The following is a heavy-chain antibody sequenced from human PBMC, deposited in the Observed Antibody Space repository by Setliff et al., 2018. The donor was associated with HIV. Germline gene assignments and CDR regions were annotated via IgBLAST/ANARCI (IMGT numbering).Heavy chain of an antibody. V-gene: IGHV3-7*01. J-gene: IGHJ6*02. D-gene: IGHD3-10*01. Sequence: QPGGSLRLSCAASRFTFNDYWMLWVRQAPGKGLEWVANIDQNGSEKNYVDSVKGRFTISRDNAKNSMDLQMNSLRAEDTAIYYCARKLRPGHGVDVWGQGTTVTVSS. CDR3: ARKLRPGHGVDV. CDR2: IDQNGSEK. CDR1: RFTFNDYW.